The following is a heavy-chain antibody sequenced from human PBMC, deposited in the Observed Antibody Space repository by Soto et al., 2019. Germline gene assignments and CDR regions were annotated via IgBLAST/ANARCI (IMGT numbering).Heavy chain of an antibody. V-gene: IGHV3-23*01. Sequence: EVQLLESAGGLVQPGGSLRLSCAASGFTFSSYAMSWVRQAPGKGLEWVSTFTGSGNTYYADSVKGRFTISRDNSKNTLYLHMNSLRAEDTAVYYCAREFASGSPNYDYWGLGTLVTVSS. CDR3: AREFASGSPNYDY. CDR2: FTGSGNT. CDR1: GFTFSSYA. D-gene: IGHD3-10*01. J-gene: IGHJ4*02.